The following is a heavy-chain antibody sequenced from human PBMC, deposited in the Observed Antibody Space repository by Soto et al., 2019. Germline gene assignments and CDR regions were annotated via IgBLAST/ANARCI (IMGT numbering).Heavy chain of an antibody. CDR2: IYRDGRT. Sequence: EVQLVESGGDLVQPGGSLRLSCAASGFTVSSDHMTWVRQAPGKGLEWVSVIYRDGRTYYADSVKGRFTISRDNSKNTVYLQMNSLRPGDTAMYYCASLGGVRIWGEGTMVTVSS. CDR3: ASLGGVRI. V-gene: IGHV3-53*04. D-gene: IGHD1-26*01. CDR1: GFTVSSDH. J-gene: IGHJ3*02.